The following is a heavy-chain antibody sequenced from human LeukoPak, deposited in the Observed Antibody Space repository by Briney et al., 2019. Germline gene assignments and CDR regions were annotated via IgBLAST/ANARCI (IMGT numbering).Heavy chain of an antibody. CDR3: AKDPGVVPAHYFDY. CDR2: TGSTGVST. V-gene: IGHV3-23*01. D-gene: IGHD2-2*01. CDR1: GFTFSSYA. J-gene: IGHJ4*02. Sequence: GGSLRLSCAASGFTFSSYAMNWVRQAPGKGLEWVSATGSTGVSTFYADSVKGRFTVSRDNSKNTLSLQMNSLGAEDTAVYYCAKDPGVVPAHYFDYWGQGILVTVSS.